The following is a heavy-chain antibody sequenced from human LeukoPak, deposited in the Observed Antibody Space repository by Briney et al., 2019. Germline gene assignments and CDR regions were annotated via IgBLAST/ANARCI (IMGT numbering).Heavy chain of an antibody. CDR2: IYSGGST. J-gene: IGHJ4*02. CDR3: ARDQGYSTVVTTD. D-gene: IGHD4-23*01. CDR1: GLTVSRNY. V-gene: IGHV3-66*01. Sequence: GGVLRLSCAASGLTVSRNYMSWVRQAQGKGLEWVAVIYSGGSTYYADSVKGRFTISRDSSKNTLYLQMNSLRVEDTAVYYCARDQGYSTVVTTDWGQGTLVTVSS.